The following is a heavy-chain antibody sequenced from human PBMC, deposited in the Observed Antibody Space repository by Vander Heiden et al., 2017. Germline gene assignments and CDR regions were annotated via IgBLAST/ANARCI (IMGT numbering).Heavy chain of an antibody. J-gene: IGHJ4*02. CDR2: ISYDGSNK. D-gene: IGHD3-9*01. Sequence: QVQLVESGGGVGQPGRSLRPSCAASGSTFSSYAMHGVRQAPGKGLEWVAVISYDGSNKYYADSVKGRLTISRDNSKNTLYLQMNSLRAEDTAVYYCASLPGRGYYDILTGYPTFDYWGQGTLVTVSS. V-gene: IGHV3-30*04. CDR1: GSTFSSYA. CDR3: ASLPGRGYYDILTGYPTFDY.